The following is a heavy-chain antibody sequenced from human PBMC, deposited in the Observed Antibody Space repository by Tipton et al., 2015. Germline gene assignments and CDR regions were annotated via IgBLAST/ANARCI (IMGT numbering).Heavy chain of an antibody. J-gene: IGHJ6*02. D-gene: IGHD5-24*01. CDR3: ARDLEHGMDV. Sequence: LRLSCDVSGYSISSGYYWGWIRQPPGKGLEWIGSIFHRGDTNYNPSLKSRVTMSRDTSKNQFSLTLNSVAAADTAVYYCARDLEHGMDVWGQGTTVTVS. V-gene: IGHV4-38-2*02. CDR2: IFHRGDT. CDR1: GYSISSGYY.